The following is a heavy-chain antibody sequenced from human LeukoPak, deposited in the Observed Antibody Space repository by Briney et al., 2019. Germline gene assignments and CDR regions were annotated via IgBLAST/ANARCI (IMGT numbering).Heavy chain of an antibody. V-gene: IGHV4-38-2*02. CDR3: ASCIAVAGTQSAFDI. Sequence: SETLSLTCTVYGYSISSGYYWGWIRQPPGKGLEWIGSIYHSGSTYYNPSLKSRVTISVDTSKNQFSLKLSSVTAADTAVYYCASCIAVAGTQSAFDIWGQGTMVTVSS. CDR2: IYHSGST. J-gene: IGHJ3*02. D-gene: IGHD6-19*01. CDR1: GYSISSGYY.